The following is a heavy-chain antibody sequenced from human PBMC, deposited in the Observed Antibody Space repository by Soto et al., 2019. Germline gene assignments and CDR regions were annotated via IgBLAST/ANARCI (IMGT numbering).Heavy chain of an antibody. CDR2: ISYGGGKT. Sequence: GGSLRLSCAASGFTFSSYSMNWVRQAPGKGLEWVSAISYGGGKTYYADSVKGRFTISRDNSKNTLYLQMNSLRAEDTAVYYWAKNPGYYYDSTGYHFDYWGQGTLVTVSS. CDR3: AKNPGYYYDSTGYHFDY. V-gene: IGHV3-23*01. J-gene: IGHJ4*02. D-gene: IGHD3-22*01. CDR1: GFTFSSYS.